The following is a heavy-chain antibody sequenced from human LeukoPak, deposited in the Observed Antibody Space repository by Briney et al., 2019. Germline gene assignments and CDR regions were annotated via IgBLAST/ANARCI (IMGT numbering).Heavy chain of an antibody. CDR3: ARGLVNSGWGGYFDY. Sequence: PGGSLRLSCAASGFTFSSYAMSWVRQAPGKGLEWIGEINHSGSSNYNPSLKSRVTMSVDTSKNHFSLKLSSVTAADTAVYYCARGLVNSGWGGYFDYWGQGNVVTVSS. CDR1: GFTFSSYA. D-gene: IGHD6-19*01. V-gene: IGHV4-34*01. CDR2: INHSGSS. J-gene: IGHJ4*02.